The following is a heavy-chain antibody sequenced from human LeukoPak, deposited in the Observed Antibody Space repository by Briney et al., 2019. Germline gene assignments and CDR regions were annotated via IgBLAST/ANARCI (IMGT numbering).Heavy chain of an antibody. CDR3: DASSMRPGDLDY. V-gene: IGHV3-72*01. Sequence: SGGSLRLSCAASGFNFNDHYMDWVRQAPGKGLEWVGRTRDKAAGYTTEYAASVRGRFTVSRDDAKKSVYLQMNSLKAEDTAVYYCDASSMRPGDLDYWCQGTLVTVSS. CDR2: TRDKAAGYTT. CDR1: GFNFNDHY. D-gene: IGHD4-17*01. J-gene: IGHJ4*02.